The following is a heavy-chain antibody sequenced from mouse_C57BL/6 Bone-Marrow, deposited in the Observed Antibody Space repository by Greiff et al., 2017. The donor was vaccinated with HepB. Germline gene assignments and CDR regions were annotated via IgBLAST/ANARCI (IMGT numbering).Heavy chain of an antibody. D-gene: IGHD6-1*01. CDR1: GFSLTSYG. CDR2: IWSDGST. Sequence: VQLQQSGPGLVAPSQSLSITCTVSGFSLTSYGVHWVRQPPGKGLEWLVVIWSDGSTTYNSALKSRLSISKDNSKSQVFLKMNSLQTDDTAMYYCARHEDVSPYYAMDYWGQGTSVTVSS. J-gene: IGHJ4*01. V-gene: IGHV2-6-1*01. CDR3: ARHEDVSPYYAMDY.